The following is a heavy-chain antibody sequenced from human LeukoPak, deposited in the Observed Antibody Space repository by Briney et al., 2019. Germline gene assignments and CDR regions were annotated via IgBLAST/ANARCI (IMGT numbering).Heavy chain of an antibody. CDR3: ARAWTRPTTVTLPDY. V-gene: IGHV3-30-3*01. CDR1: GFTFSSYA. CDR2: ISYDGSNK. J-gene: IGHJ4*02. Sequence: GRSLRLSCAASGFTFSSYAMHWVRQAPGKGLEWVAVISYDGSNKYYADSVKGRFTISRDNSKNTLYLQMNSLRAEDTAVYYCARAWTRPTTVTLPDYWGQGTLVTVSS. D-gene: IGHD4-11*01.